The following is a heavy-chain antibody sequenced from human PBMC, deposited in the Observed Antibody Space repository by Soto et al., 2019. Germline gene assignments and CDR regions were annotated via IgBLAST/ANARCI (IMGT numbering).Heavy chain of an antibody. CDR2: ISYSGST. CDR1: GGSISSGGYY. Sequence: TLSLTCTVSGGSISSGGYYWSWIRQHPGTGLEWIGYISYSGSTYYNPSLKSRVTISVDTSKNQFSLMLSSVTAADTAVYYCARHQYHSSGPSAYWGQGTLVTVSS. CDR3: ARHQYHSSGPSAY. J-gene: IGHJ1*01. V-gene: IGHV4-31*03. D-gene: IGHD3-22*01.